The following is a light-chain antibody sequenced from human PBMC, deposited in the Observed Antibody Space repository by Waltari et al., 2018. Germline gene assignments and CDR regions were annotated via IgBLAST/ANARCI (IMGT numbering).Light chain of an antibody. V-gene: IGLV2-14*01. Sequence: QSALTQPASVSGSPGQSITISCTGPSSDVGFYNYVSWYQQHPGKAPKLMIYDVSELPSGVSNRFSGSKSGNTAFLTISGLQAEDEADYYCNSYTGSSSWVFGGGTKLTVL. CDR3: NSYTGSSSWV. J-gene: IGLJ3*02. CDR1: SSDVGFYNY. CDR2: DVS.